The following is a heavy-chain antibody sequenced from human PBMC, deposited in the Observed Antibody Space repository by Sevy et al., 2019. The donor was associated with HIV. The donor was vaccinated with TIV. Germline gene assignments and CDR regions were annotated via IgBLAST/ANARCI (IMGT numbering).Heavy chain of an antibody. CDR2: ISWNSGSI. CDR3: AKASIAARPTAASYYYYGMDV. J-gene: IGHJ6*02. Sequence: GGSLRLSCAASGFTFDDYAMHWVRQAPGKGLEWVSGISWNSGSIGYAASVKGRFTISRDNAKNSLYLQMNSLRAEDTALYYCAKASIAARPTAASYYYYGMDVWGQGTTVTVSS. CDR1: GFTFDDYA. D-gene: IGHD6-6*01. V-gene: IGHV3-9*01.